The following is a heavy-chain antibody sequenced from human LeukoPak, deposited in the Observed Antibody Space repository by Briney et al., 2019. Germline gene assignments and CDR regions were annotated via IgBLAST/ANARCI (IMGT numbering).Heavy chain of an antibody. CDR3: ARRGGAPYPFDY. J-gene: IGHJ4*02. CDR1: GGSISSSSYY. V-gene: IGHV4-39*01. CDR2: IYYSGST. D-gene: IGHD3-16*01. Sequence: SETLSLTCTVSGGSISSSSYYWGWIRQPPGKGLEWIGSIYYSGSTYYNPSLKSRVTISVDTSKNQFSLKLSSVTAADTAVHYCARRGGAPYPFDYWGQGTLVTVSS.